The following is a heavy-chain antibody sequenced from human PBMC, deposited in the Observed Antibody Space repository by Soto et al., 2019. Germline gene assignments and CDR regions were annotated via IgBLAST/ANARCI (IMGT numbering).Heavy chain of an antibody. CDR1: GYSFTNYW. J-gene: IGHJ4*02. V-gene: IGHV5-51*01. CDR2: IYPGDSDT. Sequence: PGESLKISCKASGYSFTNYWIGWVRQMPGKGLEWMGTIYPGDSDTRYSPSFQGQVTFSVDKSINTAYLHWTSLKASVTAIYYCAIQHPLDSSAWYNWGQGTLVTVSS. D-gene: IGHD6-19*01. CDR3: AIQHPLDSSAWYN.